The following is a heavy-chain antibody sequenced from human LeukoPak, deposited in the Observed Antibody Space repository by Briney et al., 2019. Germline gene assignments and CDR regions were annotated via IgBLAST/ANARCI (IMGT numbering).Heavy chain of an antibody. Sequence: PGGSLRLSCAASGFTFSDSYMTWIRQARGKGLEWVSFISNTGDSIYYADSVKGRFTTSRDNAKSSLSLQMNSLRAEDTAVYYCGRGHWGLDYWGQGALVTVSS. CDR2: ISNTGDSI. J-gene: IGHJ4*02. CDR1: GFTFSDSY. D-gene: IGHD7-27*01. V-gene: IGHV3-11*04. CDR3: GRGHWGLDY.